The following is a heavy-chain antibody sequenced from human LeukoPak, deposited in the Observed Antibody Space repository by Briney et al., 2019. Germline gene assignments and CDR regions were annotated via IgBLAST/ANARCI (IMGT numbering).Heavy chain of an antibody. D-gene: IGHD3-10*02. CDR2: INHSGST. Sequence: PSGTLSLTCAVYGGSFSGYYWSWIRQPPGKGLEWIGEINHSGSTNYNPSLKSRVTISVDTSKNQFSLKLSSVTAADTAVYYCARGSLLGEHYDYWGQGTLVTVSS. CDR3: ARGSLLGEHYDY. V-gene: IGHV4-34*01. CDR1: GGSFSGYY. J-gene: IGHJ4*02.